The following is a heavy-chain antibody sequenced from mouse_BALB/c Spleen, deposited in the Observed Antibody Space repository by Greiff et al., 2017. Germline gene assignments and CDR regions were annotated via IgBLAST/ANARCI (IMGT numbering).Heavy chain of an antibody. CDR2: INPSTGYT. Sequence: VKLKESGPELVKPGASVKMSCKASGYTFTSYWMHWVKQRPGQGLEWIGYINPSTGYTEYNQKFKDKATLTADKSSSTAYMQLSSLTSEDSAVYYCARITTVVAEDWYFDVWGAGTTVTVSS. CDR1: GYTFTSYW. V-gene: IGHV1S26*01. CDR3: ARITTVVAEDWYFDV. J-gene: IGHJ1*01. D-gene: IGHD1-1*01.